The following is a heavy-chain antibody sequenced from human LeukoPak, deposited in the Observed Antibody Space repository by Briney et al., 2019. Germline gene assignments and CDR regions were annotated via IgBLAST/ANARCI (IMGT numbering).Heavy chain of an antibody. Sequence: SETLSLTCTVSGGSISSYYWSWIRQPPGKGLEWIGYIYYSGSTNYNPSLKSRVTISVDTSKNQFALKLTSVTAADTAMYYCARRNDFDIWGPGTMVTVSS. V-gene: IGHV4-59*08. J-gene: IGHJ3*02. CDR1: GGSISSYY. CDR2: IYYSGST. CDR3: ARRNDFDI.